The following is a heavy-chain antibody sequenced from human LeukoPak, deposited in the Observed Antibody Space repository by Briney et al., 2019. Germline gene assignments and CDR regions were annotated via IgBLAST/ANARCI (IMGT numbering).Heavy chain of an antibody. J-gene: IGHJ4*02. Sequence: PGGSLRLSCAASGFTFSSYGMHWVRQAPGKGLEWVAVIWYDGSNKYYADSVKGRFTISRDNSKNTLYLQMNSLRAEDTAVYYCAREGQLVTFDYWGLGTLVTVSS. CDR3: AREGQLVTFDY. CDR2: IWYDGSNK. V-gene: IGHV3-33*01. CDR1: GFTFSSYG. D-gene: IGHD6-13*01.